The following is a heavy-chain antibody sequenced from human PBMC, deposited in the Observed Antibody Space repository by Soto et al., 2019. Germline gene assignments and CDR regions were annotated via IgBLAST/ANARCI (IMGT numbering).Heavy chain of an antibody. CDR1: GYSISNGYC. Sequence: PSETLSLTCAVSGYSISNGYCWGWIRQPPGKGLEWIGSIYHSGNTYYNPSLKSRVTMSLDTSKNQFSLRLSSVTAADTAVYYCARDLSYFSSGFRWEAPFEYWGHGTLVTVS. D-gene: IGHD3-22*01. V-gene: IGHV4-38-2*02. J-gene: IGHJ5*01. CDR2: IYHSGNT. CDR3: ARDLSYFSSGFRWEAPFEY.